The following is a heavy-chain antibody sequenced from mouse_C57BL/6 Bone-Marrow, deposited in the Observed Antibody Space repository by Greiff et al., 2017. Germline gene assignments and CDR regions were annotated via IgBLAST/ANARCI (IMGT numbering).Heavy chain of an antibody. J-gene: IGHJ1*03. CDR2: IYPRSGNT. V-gene: IGHV1-81*01. CDR3: ARCDYGIWYFDV. D-gene: IGHD2-4*01. CDR1: GYTFTSYG. Sequence: QVQLKESGAELARPGASVKLSCKASGYTFTSYGISWVKQRTGQGLEWIGEIYPRSGNTYYNEKFKGKATLTADKSSSTAYMELRSLTSEASAVYFCARCDYGIWYFDVWGTGTTVTVSS.